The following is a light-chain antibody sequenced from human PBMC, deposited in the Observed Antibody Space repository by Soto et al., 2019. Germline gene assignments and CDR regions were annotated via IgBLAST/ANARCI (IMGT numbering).Light chain of an antibody. CDR1: QSISSS. V-gene: IGKV1-39*01. Sequence: DIQMTQSPSSLSASVGDRVTITCRTSQSISSSLNWYQQKPGKAPKLLIYGASNLQSGVPSRFSGSGSGTDFTLTISSLQPEELATYYCQQSYIIPYTFGQGTNVEIK. J-gene: IGKJ2*01. CDR3: QQSYIIPYT. CDR2: GAS.